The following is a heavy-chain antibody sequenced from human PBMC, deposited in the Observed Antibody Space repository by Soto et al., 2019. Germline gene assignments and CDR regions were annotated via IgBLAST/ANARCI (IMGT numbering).Heavy chain of an antibody. Sequence: PGGALRLPRAGTGFTFSRDRMNWVRQAPGKGLEWVSYISSSSSTIYYADSVKGRFTISRDNAKNSLYLQMNSLRAEDTAVYYCASLEGYCSGGSCYVPSDPWGQGTLVTVSS. CDR2: ISSSSSTI. CDR1: GFTFSRDR. CDR3: ASLEGYCSGGSCYVPSDP. V-gene: IGHV3-48*01. D-gene: IGHD2-15*01. J-gene: IGHJ5*02.